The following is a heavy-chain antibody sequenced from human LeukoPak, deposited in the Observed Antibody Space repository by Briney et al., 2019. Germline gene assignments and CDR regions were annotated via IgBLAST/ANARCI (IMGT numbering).Heavy chain of an antibody. CDR1: GFTFTSSA. CDR2: IVVGSGNT. V-gene: IGHV1-58*02. Sequence: TSVKVSCKASGFTFTSSAMQWVRQASGQRLEWIGWIVVGSGNTNYAQKFQERVTITRDMSTSTAYMELSSLRSEDTAVYYCAANLKGYCTNGVCGFDYWGQGTLVTVSS. D-gene: IGHD2-8*01. J-gene: IGHJ4*02. CDR3: AANLKGYCTNGVCGFDY.